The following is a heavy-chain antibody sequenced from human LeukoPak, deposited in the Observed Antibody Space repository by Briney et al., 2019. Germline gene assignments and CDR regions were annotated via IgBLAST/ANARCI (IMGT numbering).Heavy chain of an antibody. J-gene: IGHJ4*02. CDR1: GFTVSSNY. CDR2: IYSGGST. Sequence: GGSLRLSCAASGFTVSSNYMSWVRQAPGKGLEWVSVIYSGGSTYYADSVKGRFTISRDNSKNTLYLQMNSLRAEDTAVYYCARGPGYSSSWYNRQTLTINSGTHWGQGTLVTVSS. CDR3: ARGPGYSSSWYNRQTLTINSGTH. V-gene: IGHV3-66*01. D-gene: IGHD6-13*01.